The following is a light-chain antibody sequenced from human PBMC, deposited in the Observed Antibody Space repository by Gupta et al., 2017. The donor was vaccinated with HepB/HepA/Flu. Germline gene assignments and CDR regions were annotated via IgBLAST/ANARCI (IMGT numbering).Light chain of an antibody. Sequence: QSVLTQPPSVSGAPGQRVTISCTWRSSNIGAGYDVHWYQQLPGTAPKLLIYGNSNRPSGVPDRFSGSKSGTSASLAITGLQAEDEADYYCQSYDSSLSGSEVFGGGTKLTVL. CDR1: SSNIGAGYD. V-gene: IGLV1-40*01. J-gene: IGLJ2*01. CDR3: QSYDSSLSGSEV. CDR2: GNS.